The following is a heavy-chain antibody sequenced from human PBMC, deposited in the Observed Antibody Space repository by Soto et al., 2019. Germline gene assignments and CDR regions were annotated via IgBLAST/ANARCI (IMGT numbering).Heavy chain of an antibody. CDR2: IYHSGST. D-gene: IGHD5-18*01. CDR3: ARDSGYGYNWFDP. Sequence: QLQLQESGSGLVKPSQTLSLTCAVSGGSISSGGYSWSWIRQPPGKGLEWIGYIYHSGSTYYNPSLKSRVTIAVDRSKNQFSLKLSSVTAADTAVYYCARDSGYGYNWFDPWGQGTLVTVSS. J-gene: IGHJ5*02. V-gene: IGHV4-30-2*01. CDR1: GGSISSGGYS.